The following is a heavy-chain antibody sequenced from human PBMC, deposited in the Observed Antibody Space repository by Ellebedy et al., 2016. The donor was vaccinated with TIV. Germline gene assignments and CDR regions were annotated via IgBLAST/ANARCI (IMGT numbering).Heavy chain of an antibody. Sequence: GESLKISCEASGLIVTNAWMTWVRQAPGKGLEWIGRIQSRSEGGTVAYAAPVQGRFIISRDESENKLYLQMHSLRTDDTGVYYCNTGWAFDGWGQGTRVTVSS. J-gene: IGHJ3*01. CDR1: GLIVTNAW. CDR2: IQSRSEGGTV. V-gene: IGHV3-15*05. CDR3: NTGWAFDG.